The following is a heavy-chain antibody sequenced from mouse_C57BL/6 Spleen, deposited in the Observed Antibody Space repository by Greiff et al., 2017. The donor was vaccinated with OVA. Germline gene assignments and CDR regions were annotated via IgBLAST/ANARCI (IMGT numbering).Heavy chain of an antibody. CDR3: AGHEPHQRGFAY. J-gene: IGHJ3*01. CDR2: INPSSGYT. Sequence: QVQLQQSGAELAKPGASVKLSCKASGYTFTSYWMHWVKQRTGQGLEWIGYINPSSGYTKYNQKFKDKATLTADNSSSTVYMELSRLTSEDSAVYFCAGHEPHQRGFAYWGQGTLVTVSA. V-gene: IGHV1-7*01. CDR1: GYTFTSYW.